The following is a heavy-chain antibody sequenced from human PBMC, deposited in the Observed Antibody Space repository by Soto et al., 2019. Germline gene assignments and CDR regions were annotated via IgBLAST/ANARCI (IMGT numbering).Heavy chain of an antibody. CDR1: GFKFRKFA. Sequence: RRSLRLSCAASGFKFRKFAMSWVRQAPGKGLEWVSGMSERSGPPLYADSVKGRFTISRDNSKSTLYLEMNNLRPEDTAVYYCAKDQDNTDYYWIFDLWGRGTPVTVS. CDR2: MSERSGPP. CDR3: AKDQDNTDYYWIFDL. J-gene: IGHJ2*01. D-gene: IGHD4-17*01. V-gene: IGHV3-23*01.